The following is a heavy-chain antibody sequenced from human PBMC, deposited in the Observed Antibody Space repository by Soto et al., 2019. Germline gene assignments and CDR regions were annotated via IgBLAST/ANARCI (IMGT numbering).Heavy chain of an antibody. CDR1: GYTFTSYA. CDR2: INAGNGNT. Sequence: QVQLVQSGAEVKKPGASVKVSCKASGYTFTSYAMHWVRQAPGQRLEWMGWINAGNGNTKYSQKFQGRVTITRDTSASTAYRELSSLRSEDTAVYYCARDRLQWELLFLRYYGMDVWGQGTTVTGSS. CDR3: ARDRLQWELLFLRYYGMDV. V-gene: IGHV1-3*01. D-gene: IGHD1-26*01. J-gene: IGHJ6*02.